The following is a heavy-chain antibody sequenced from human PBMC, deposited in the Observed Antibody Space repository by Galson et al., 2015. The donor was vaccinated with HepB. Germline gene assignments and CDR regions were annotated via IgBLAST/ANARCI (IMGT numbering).Heavy chain of an antibody. CDR3: ARGRYSSGWHFDY. D-gene: IGHD6-19*01. CDR2: INPNSGGT. V-gene: IGHV1-2*02. CDR1: GYTFTGYY. Sequence: SVKVSCKASGYTFTGYYMHWVRQAPGQGLEWMGWINPNSGGTNYAQKFQGRVTMTRDTSISTAYMELSRLRSDDTAVYYCARGRYSSGWHFDYWGQGTLVTVSS. J-gene: IGHJ4*02.